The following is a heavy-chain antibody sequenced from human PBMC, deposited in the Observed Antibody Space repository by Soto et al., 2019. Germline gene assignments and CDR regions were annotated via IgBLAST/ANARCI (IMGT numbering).Heavy chain of an antibody. Sequence: ASVKVSCKASGYTFTSYGISWVRQAPGQGLEWMGWISAYNGNTNYAQKLQGRVTMTTDTSTSTAYMELRSLRSDDTAVYYCARDRWSCGYASLLSWGQGTLVTVSS. CDR1: GYTFTSYG. V-gene: IGHV1-18*04. D-gene: IGHD5-12*01. CDR3: ARDRWSCGYASLLS. CDR2: ISAYNGNT. J-gene: IGHJ4*02.